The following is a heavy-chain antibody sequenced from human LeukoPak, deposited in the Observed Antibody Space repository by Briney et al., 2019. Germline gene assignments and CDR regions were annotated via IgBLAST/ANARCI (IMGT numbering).Heavy chain of an antibody. CDR3: ATSRALIRVVRGVIPDYYYYYGMDV. J-gene: IGHJ6*02. CDR1: GYTLTELS. V-gene: IGHV1-24*01. CDR2: FDPEDGET. Sequence: GASVTVSCKVSGYTLTELSMHWVRQAPGKGLEWMGGFDPEDGETIYAQKFQGRVTMTEDTSTDTAYMELSSLRSEDTAVYYCATSRALIRVVRGVIPDYYYYYGMDVWGQGTTVTVSS. D-gene: IGHD3-10*01.